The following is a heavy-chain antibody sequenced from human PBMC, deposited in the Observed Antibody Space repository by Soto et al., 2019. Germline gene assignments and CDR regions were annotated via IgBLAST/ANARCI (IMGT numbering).Heavy chain of an antibody. J-gene: IGHJ6*04. D-gene: IGHD4-17*01. Sequence: PSETLSLTCAVSGGSISSGGYSWSWIRQPPGKGLEWIGYIYHSGSTYYNPSLKSRVTISVDRSKNQFSLKLSSVTAADTAVYYWARDKGVLRRNYYGRDVWGKGTTVT. CDR3: ARDKGVLRRNYYGRDV. V-gene: IGHV4-30-2*01. CDR2: IYHSGST. CDR1: GGSISSGGYS.